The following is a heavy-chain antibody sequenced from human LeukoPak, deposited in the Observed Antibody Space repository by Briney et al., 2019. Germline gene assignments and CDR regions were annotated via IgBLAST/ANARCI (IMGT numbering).Heavy chain of an antibody. CDR2: IYHSGST. V-gene: IGHV4-4*02. J-gene: IGHJ4*02. CDR1: GGSISSSNW. Sequence: SETLSLTCAVSGGSISSSNWWSWVRQPPGKGLEWIGEIYHSGSTNYNPSLKSRVTISVDTSKNQFSLKLSSVTAADTAVYYCARGRTSSLRRPYYFDYWGQGTLVTVSS. D-gene: IGHD4-17*01. CDR3: ARGRTSSLRRPYYFDY.